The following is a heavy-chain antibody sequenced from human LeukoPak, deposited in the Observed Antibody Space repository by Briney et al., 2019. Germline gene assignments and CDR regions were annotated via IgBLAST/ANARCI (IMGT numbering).Heavy chain of an antibody. CDR3: ARDEVGPTIYGMDV. CDR1: SHSISDYY. J-gene: IGHJ6*01. D-gene: IGHD1-26*01. V-gene: IGHV4-4*07. CDR2: MYISGAS. Sequence: PSETLSLTCTVSSHSISDYYWSWIRQSAGKGLEWIGRMYISGASNYNPSLKSRVTMSLDPSKNQISLKLNSVTAADTAVYYCARDEVGPTIYGMDVWGQGTTVTVSS.